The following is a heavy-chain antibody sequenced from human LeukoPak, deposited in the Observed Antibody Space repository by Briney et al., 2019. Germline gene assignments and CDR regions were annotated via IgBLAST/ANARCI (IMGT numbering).Heavy chain of an antibody. J-gene: IGHJ5*02. CDR3: ARNRGNGNWFDP. V-gene: IGHV4-59*01. CDR1: GGSINSYY. Sequence: SETLSLTCTVSGGSINSYYWSWIRQPPGKGLVWIGYFYSSGSPNYNPSLKSRVTISVDTSKNQLSLKLSSVTAADTAVYYCARNRGNGNWFDPWGQGTLVTVSS. D-gene: IGHD2-8*01. CDR2: FYSSGSP.